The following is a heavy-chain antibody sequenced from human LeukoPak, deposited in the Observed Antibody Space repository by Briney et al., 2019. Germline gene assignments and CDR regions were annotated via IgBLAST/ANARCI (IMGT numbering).Heavy chain of an antibody. CDR3: AREVDSGPNWFDP. J-gene: IGHJ5*02. V-gene: IGHV6-1*01. CDR1: GGSVSTNTAA. Sequence: SQTLSLTCAISGGSVSTNTAAWNWIRQSPSRGLEWLGRTYFKSMWYNDYALSVESRITIDPDTSKNQFSLHLKSVTPEDTAVYYCAREVDSGPNWFDPWGQGTLVTVSS. CDR2: TYFKSMWYN. D-gene: IGHD1-14*01.